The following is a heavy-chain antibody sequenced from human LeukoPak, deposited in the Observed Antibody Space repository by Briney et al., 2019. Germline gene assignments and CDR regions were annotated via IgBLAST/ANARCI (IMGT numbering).Heavy chain of an antibody. CDR2: IVPMLGIV. V-gene: IGHV1-69*02. J-gene: IGHJ4*02. CDR1: GGSFNNYS. D-gene: IGHD2-15*01. Sequence: ASVKVSCKASGGSFNNYSVGWVRQAPGQGLQWMGRIVPMLGIVNYAQKFQGRVTITADRSTSTAYMEVRSLSSEDTAVYYCASRWVCSGGSCYMPFDYWGQGTLVTVSS. CDR3: ASRWVCSGGSCYMPFDY.